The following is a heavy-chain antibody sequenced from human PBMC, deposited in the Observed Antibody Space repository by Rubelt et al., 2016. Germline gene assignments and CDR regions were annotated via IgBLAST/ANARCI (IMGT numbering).Heavy chain of an antibody. CDR3: ATSRTYYDILTGPDAFDI. Sequence: QVQLQQWGAGLLKPSETLSLTCAVYGGSFSGYYWSWIRQPPGKGLEWIGEINHSGSTNYNPSLKSRVTISADTSKNQFSLKLSAVTAADTAVYYCATSRTYYDILTGPDAFDIWGQGTMVTVSS. V-gene: IGHV4-34*01. CDR1: GGSFSGYY. J-gene: IGHJ3*02. CDR2: INHSGST. D-gene: IGHD3-9*01.